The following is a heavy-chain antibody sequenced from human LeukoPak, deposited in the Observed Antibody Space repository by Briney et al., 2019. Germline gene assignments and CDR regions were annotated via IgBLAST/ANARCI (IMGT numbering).Heavy chain of an antibody. CDR3: TWMQTGRAVDF. J-gene: IGHJ4*02. Sequence: GGSLRLSCTVSGLAFNAAWMSWVRQAPGKGLEWVGHITSYGTTDYAAPVKGRFIISRDNSRGTFYLQMNSLKTDDTAIYYCTWMQTGRAVDFWGQGTRVTVSS. CDR2: ITSYGTT. V-gene: IGHV3-15*01. CDR1: GLAFNAAW. D-gene: IGHD3-10*01.